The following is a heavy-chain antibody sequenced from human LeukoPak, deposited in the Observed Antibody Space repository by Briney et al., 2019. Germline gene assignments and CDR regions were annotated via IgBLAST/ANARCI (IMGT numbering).Heavy chain of an antibody. Sequence: ASVKVSCKASGYTFTSYGISWVRQAPGQGLEWMGWISAYNGNTNYAQKLQGRVTMTTDISTSTAYMELRSLRSDDTAVYYCARIRSWQWLVLDFDYWGQGTLVTVSS. CDR3: ARIRSWQWLVLDFDY. D-gene: IGHD6-19*01. CDR2: ISAYNGNT. V-gene: IGHV1-18*01. CDR1: GYTFTSYG. J-gene: IGHJ4*02.